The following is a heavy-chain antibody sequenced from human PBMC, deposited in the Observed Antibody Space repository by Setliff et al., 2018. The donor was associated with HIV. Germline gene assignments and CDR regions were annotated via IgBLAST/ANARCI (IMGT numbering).Heavy chain of an antibody. V-gene: IGHV4-34*11. CDR1: GGALSGYS. J-gene: IGHJ3*01. CDR2: VDYSGDS. D-gene: IGHD1-1*01. Sequence: PSETLSLTCAVYGGALSGYSWSWIRQPPGKGLEWIGFVDYSGDSNYNPSLQSRVTISRDPSKNQVSLTLTSATAADTALYYCARSPGGTVPKPLEAFDVWGQGALVTVSS. CDR3: ARSPGGTVPKPLEAFDV.